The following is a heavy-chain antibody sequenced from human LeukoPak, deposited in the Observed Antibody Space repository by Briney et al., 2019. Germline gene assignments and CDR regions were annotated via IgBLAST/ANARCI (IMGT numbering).Heavy chain of an antibody. CDR3: ARHNPLRIRAAAGPHGWFDP. V-gene: IGHV4-39*01. D-gene: IGHD6-13*01. CDR2: IYYSGST. CDR1: GGSISSSSYY. Sequence: SETLSLTCTVSGGSISSSSYYWGWLRQPPGKGLEWIGSIYYSGSTYYNPSLKSRVTISVDTSKNQFSLKLSSVTAADTAVYYCARHNPLRIRAAAGPHGWFDPWGQGTLVTVSS. J-gene: IGHJ5*02.